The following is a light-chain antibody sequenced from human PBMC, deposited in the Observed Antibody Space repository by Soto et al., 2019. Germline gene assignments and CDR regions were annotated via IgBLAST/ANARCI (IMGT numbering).Light chain of an antibody. CDR3: QQYGSSPA. Sequence: EIVLTQSPGTLSLSPGERATLSCRASQSVSSSYLAWYQQKPGQAPRLLIYGASSRATGIPDRFSGSGSGTDFTLTISRLEPEDLAVYYCQQYGSSPAFXQGTKV. J-gene: IGKJ1*01. V-gene: IGKV3-20*01. CDR2: GAS. CDR1: QSVSSSY.